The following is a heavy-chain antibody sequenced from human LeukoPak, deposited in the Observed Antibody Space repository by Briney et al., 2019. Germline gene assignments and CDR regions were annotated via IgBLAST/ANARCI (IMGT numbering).Heavy chain of an antibody. V-gene: IGHV4-39*01. Sequence: SETLSLTCTVSGGSISSSSYYWGWIRQPPGKGLEWIGSIYYSGSTYYNPSLKSRVTISVDTSKNQFSLKLSSVTAADTAVYYCARHPGEMEWLLYSSYFDYWGQGPWSPSPQ. CDR3: ARHPGEMEWLLYSSYFDY. CDR2: IYYSGST. CDR1: GGSISSSSYY. D-gene: IGHD3-3*01. J-gene: IGHJ4*02.